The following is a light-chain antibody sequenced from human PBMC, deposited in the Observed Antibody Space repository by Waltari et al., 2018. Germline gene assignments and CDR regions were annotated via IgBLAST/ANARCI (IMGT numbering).Light chain of an antibody. Sequence: DLGMTQSPDSLAVSLGARGTINSTSSPSVLYSSNNKNYLAWYQQKPGQPPKLLIYWASTRESGVPDRFSGSGSGTDFTLTISSLQAEDVAVYYCQQYYSTPPTFGQGTKLEIK. V-gene: IGKV4-1*01. CDR1: PSVLYSSNNKNY. CDR3: QQYYSTPPT. CDR2: WAS. J-gene: IGKJ2*01.